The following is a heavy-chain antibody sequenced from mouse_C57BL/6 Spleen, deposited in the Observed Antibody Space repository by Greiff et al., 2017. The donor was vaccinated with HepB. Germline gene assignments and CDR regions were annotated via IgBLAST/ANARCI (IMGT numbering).Heavy chain of an antibody. J-gene: IGHJ3*01. CDR1: GYTFTSYG. D-gene: IGHD2-12*01. Sequence: QVQLQQSGAELARPGASVKLSCKASGYTFTSYGISWVKQRPGQGLEWIGEIYPRSGNTYYNEKFKGKATLTADKSSSTAYMELRSLTSEDSAVYFCEKSGYNYPWFAVWGQGTLVTVSA. CDR2: IYPRSGNT. CDR3: EKSGYNYPWFAV. V-gene: IGHV1-81*01.